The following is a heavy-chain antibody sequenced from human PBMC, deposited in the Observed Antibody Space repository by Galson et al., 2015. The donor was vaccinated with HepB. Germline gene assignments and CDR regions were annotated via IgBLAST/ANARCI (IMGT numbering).Heavy chain of an antibody. CDR3: ASERRDGFNYTDQ. V-gene: IGHV4-59*01. CDR1: GGSISRYF. Sequence: LSLTCTVSGGSISRYFWSWIRQSPGKGLAWIGYIYFSGRTDYNPSLRSRVTISIDTPRNQLSLKLSSVTAADTAVYYCASERRDGFNYTDQWGQGTLVTVSS. J-gene: IGHJ4*02. CDR2: IYFSGRT. D-gene: IGHD5-24*01.